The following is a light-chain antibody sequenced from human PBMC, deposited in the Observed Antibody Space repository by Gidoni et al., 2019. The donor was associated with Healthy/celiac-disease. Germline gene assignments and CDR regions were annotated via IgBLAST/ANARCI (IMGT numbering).Light chain of an antibody. CDR2: EVS. Sequence: DIVMPQPQLPLSVTPGQPPPTPCKSSQSLPRSYGKTYLYWYLQKPGQSPQLLIYEVSNRFSGVPDRFSGSGSGTDFTLKISRVEAEDVGVYYCMQSIQLSLTFGGGTKVEIK. J-gene: IGKJ4*01. V-gene: IGKV2D-29*02. CDR1: QSLPRSYGKTY. CDR3: MQSIQLSLT.